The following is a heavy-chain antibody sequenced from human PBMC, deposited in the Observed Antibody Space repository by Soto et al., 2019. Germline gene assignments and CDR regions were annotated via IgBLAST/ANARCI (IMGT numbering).Heavy chain of an antibody. CDR3: AGGAAADYFDY. J-gene: IGHJ4*02. V-gene: IGHV4-4*07. CDR2: IYSSGST. D-gene: IGHD6-13*01. Sequence: QVQLQESGPGLVKASETLSLTCTVSSGSMSTYYWSWIRQPAGKGLEWIGRIYSSGSTLYNPSLKRRVTMSVDTSKNQFSLKLSSVTAADTAVYYCAGGAAADYFDYWGQGTLVTVSS. CDR1: SGSMSTYY.